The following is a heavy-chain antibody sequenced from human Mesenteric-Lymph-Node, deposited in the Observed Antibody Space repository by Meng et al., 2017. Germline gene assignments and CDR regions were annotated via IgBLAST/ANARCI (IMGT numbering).Heavy chain of an antibody. V-gene: IGHV3-23*01. Sequence: GESLKISCAASGFTFSSYAMSWVRQAPGKGLEWVSAISGCGGSTYYADSVKGRFTISRDNSKNTLYLQMNSLRAEDTAVYYCARDGYYDSSGYTDCWGQGTLVTVSS. CDR1: GFTFSSYA. J-gene: IGHJ4*02. CDR2: ISGCGGST. D-gene: IGHD3-22*01. CDR3: ARDGYYDSSGYTDC.